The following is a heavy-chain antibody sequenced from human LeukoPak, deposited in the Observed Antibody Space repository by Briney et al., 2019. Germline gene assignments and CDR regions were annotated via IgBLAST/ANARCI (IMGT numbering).Heavy chain of an antibody. V-gene: IGHV4-39*07. CDR3: ARDTIAARRFDY. CDR1: GGSISSYY. J-gene: IGHJ4*02. Sequence: SETLSLTCTVSGGSISSYYWGWIRQPPGKGLEWIGSIYYSGSTYYNPSLKSRVTISVDTSKNQFSLKLSSVTAADTAVYYCARDTIAARRFDYWGQGTLVTVSS. D-gene: IGHD6-6*01. CDR2: IYYSGST.